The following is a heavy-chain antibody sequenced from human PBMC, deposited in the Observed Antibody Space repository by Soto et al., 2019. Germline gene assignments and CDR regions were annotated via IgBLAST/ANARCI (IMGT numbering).Heavy chain of an antibody. D-gene: IGHD5-18*01. CDR1: GFTFSSYA. CDR3: ATIPPGYSYGYFYFDY. Sequence: EVQLLESGGGLVQPGGSLRLSCAASGFTFSSYAMSWVRQAPGKGLEWVSAISGSGGSTYYADSVKGRFTISRDNSKNTLYLQMNSLRAEDTAVYYCATIPPGYSYGYFYFDYWGQGTLVTVSS. CDR2: ISGSGGST. V-gene: IGHV3-23*01. J-gene: IGHJ4*02.